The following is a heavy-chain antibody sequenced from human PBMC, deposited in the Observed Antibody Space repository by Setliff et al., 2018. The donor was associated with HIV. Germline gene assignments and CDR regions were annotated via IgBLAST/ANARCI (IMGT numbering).Heavy chain of an antibody. CDR2: MNPNSGNT. CDR3: AIAWDGYNFYYYYGMDV. J-gene: IGHJ6*02. D-gene: IGHD5-12*01. CDR1: GYTFTSYD. Sequence: ASVKVSCKASGYTFTSYDINWVRQATGQGLEWMGWMNPNSGNTGYAQKFRGRVTMTRNTSISTAYMELSSLRSEDTAVYYCAIAWDGYNFYYYYGMDVWGQGTTVTVSS. V-gene: IGHV1-8*01.